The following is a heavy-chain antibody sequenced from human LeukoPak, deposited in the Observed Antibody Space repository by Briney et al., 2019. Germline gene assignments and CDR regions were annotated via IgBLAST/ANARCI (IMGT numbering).Heavy chain of an antibody. J-gene: IGHJ4*02. CDR1: GLSSGFYA. Sequence: GGSLRLSCAASGLSSGFYAMSWVRQAPGKGLEWVSSISGGGAGTYYADSVRGRFTISRDNSKNTLYLQMDSLRAEDTALYYCAKDFVRYNILFDYWGQGALVTVSS. V-gene: IGHV3-23*01. CDR2: ISGGGAGT. CDR3: AKDFVRYNILFDY. D-gene: IGHD1-14*01.